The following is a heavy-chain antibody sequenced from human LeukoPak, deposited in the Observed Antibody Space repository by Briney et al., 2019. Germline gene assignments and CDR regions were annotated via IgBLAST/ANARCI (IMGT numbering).Heavy chain of an antibody. CDR3: ARGSGYCSSTSCLWDYYYYYGMDV. V-gene: IGHV1-69*04. D-gene: IGHD2-2*01. CDR2: IIPILGIA. Sequence: SVKVSCKASGGTFSSYAISWVRQAPGQGFEWMGRIIPILGIANYAQKFQGRVTITADKSTSTAYMELSSLRSEDTAVYYCARGSGYCSSTSCLWDYYYYYGMDVWGQGTTVTVSS. CDR1: GGTFSSYA. J-gene: IGHJ6*02.